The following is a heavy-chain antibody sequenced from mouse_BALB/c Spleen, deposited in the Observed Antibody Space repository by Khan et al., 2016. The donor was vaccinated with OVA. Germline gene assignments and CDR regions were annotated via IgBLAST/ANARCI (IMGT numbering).Heavy chain of an antibody. CDR1: GYTFKDYV. V-gene: IGHV9-3-1*01. J-gene: IGHJ2*01. CDR3: VRLHGGP. Sequence: QIQLVQSGPELKKPGETVKISCKAFGYTFKDYVMNWVKQSPGEGLKWMGWLNTYTGEPTYADAFEGRFAFSLETSAHTAYLQISSLKDEDTAAYFCVRLHGGPWGQGTALTVSS. CDR2: LNTYTGEP.